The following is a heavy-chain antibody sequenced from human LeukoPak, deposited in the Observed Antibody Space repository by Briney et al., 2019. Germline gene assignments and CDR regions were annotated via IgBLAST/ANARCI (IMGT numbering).Heavy chain of an antibody. D-gene: IGHD6-6*01. CDR1: GFTFSSYG. V-gene: IGHV3-33*01. Sequence: GGSLRLSCAASGFTFSSYGMHWVRQAPGKGLEWVAVIWYDGSNKYYADFVKGRFTISRDNSKNTLYLQMNSLRAEDTAVYYCSRDLTTSSTAYFQHWGQGTLVTVSS. CDR3: SRDLTTSSTAYFQH. J-gene: IGHJ1*01. CDR2: IWYDGSNK.